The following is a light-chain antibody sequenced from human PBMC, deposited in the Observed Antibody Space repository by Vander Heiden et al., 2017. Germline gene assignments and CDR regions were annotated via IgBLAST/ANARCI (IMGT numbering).Light chain of an antibody. CDR3: LQRSNWPLT. Sequence: EIVLTQSPATLSLSPRVRATVPCRPSQTVTRHLAWYQQKPGQAPRLLIYDASNWATGIPARFSGSGSGTDFTLIIDNLEPEDFAFYYCLQRSNWPLTFGGGTKVEIK. J-gene: IGKJ4*01. V-gene: IGKV3-11*01. CDR2: DAS. CDR1: QTVTRH.